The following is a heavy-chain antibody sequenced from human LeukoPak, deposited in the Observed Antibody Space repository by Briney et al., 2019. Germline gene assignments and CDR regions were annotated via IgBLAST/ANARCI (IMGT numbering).Heavy chain of an antibody. CDR2: IIPIFGTA. CDR1: GGTFSSYA. V-gene: IGHV1-69*13. D-gene: IGHD3-10*01. CDR3: ARVLTMVRGVISDYYYYYGMDV. Sequence: ASVKVSCKASGGTFSSYAISWVRQAPGQGLEWMGGIIPIFGTANYAQKFQGRVTITADESTSTAYMELSSLRSEDTAVYYCARVLTMVRGVISDYYYYYGMDVWGQGTTVTVSS. J-gene: IGHJ6*02.